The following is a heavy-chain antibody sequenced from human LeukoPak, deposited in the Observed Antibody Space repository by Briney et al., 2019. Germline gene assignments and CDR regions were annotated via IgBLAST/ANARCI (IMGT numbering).Heavy chain of an antibody. Sequence: SETLSLTCTVSGGSISSSSYYWGWIRQPPGKGLEWIGSIYYSGSTYYNPSLKSRVTISVDTSKNQFSLKLSSVTAADTAVYYCARQCGQWLEYHFDYWGQGTLVTVSS. CDR3: ARQCGQWLEYHFDY. V-gene: IGHV4-39*01. CDR1: GGSISSSSYY. J-gene: IGHJ4*02. CDR2: IYYSGST. D-gene: IGHD6-19*01.